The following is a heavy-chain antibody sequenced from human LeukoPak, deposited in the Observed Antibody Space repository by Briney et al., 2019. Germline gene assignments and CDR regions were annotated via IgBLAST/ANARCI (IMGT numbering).Heavy chain of an antibody. D-gene: IGHD3-9*01. CDR2: ISAYSGDT. CDR1: GYTFTSYG. V-gene: IGHV1-18*01. CDR3: ARGRRELRYGPDY. J-gene: IGHJ4*02. Sequence: GASVKVSCKASGYTFTSYGISWVRQAPGQGLEWMGWISAYSGDTNYAQKFQGRATMTTDTSTSTAYMELRSLSSVTAADTAVYYCARGRRELRYGPDYWGQGTLVTVSS.